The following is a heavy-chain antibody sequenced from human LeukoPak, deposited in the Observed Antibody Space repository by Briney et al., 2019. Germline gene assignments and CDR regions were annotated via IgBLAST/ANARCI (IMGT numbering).Heavy chain of an antibody. Sequence: GGSLRLSCAASGFTFSSYWMTWVRQAPGKGLEWVANIKQDGSEKYYVDSVKGRFTISGDNAKNSLYLQMNSLRAEDTAVYYCARGRTWIQLTSIQGGGQGTLVTVSS. D-gene: IGHD5-18*01. CDR3: ARGRTWIQLTSIQG. V-gene: IGHV3-7*04. CDR1: GFTFSSYW. J-gene: IGHJ4*02. CDR2: IKQDGSEK.